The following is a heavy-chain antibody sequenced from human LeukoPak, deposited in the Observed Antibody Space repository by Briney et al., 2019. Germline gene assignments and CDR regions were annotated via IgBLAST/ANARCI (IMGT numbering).Heavy chain of an antibody. J-gene: IGHJ4*02. V-gene: IGHV3-53*01. D-gene: IGHD6-25*01. CDR3: AREVVGGYGSMNAFDS. Sequence: GGSLRLSCAASGFXVSSNYISWVRQAPGKGLEWVSVIYSGGSTYYADSVKGRFTISRDNSKNTLYLQMNSLRAEDTAVYYCAREVVGGYGSMNAFDSWGQGTLVTVSS. CDR2: IYSGGST. CDR1: GFXVSSNY.